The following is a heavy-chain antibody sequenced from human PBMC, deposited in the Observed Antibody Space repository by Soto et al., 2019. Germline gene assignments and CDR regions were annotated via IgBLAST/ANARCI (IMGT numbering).Heavy chain of an antibody. CDR2: VSAYNGNT. CDR3: ARDHYYDSSGPDPIGWFDP. V-gene: IGHV1-18*01. J-gene: IGHJ5*02. CDR1: GYTFSSYG. Sequence: QVQLVQSGAEVKKPGASVKVSCKASGYTFSSYGISWVRQAPGQGLERMGWVSAYNGNTKYAQKFQGRVTMTTDTSTSTAYLELRSLRSDDTALYYCARDHYYDSSGPDPIGWFDPWGQGTLVTVSS. D-gene: IGHD3-22*01.